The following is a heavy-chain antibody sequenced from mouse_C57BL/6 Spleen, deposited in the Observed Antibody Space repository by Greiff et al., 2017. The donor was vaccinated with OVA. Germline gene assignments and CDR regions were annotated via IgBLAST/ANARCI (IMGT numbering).Heavy chain of an antibody. CDR3: ARSEYYGSSSWFAY. CDR2: IDPSDSYT. J-gene: IGHJ3*01. D-gene: IGHD1-1*01. Sequence: QVQLQQPGAELVMPGASVKLSCKASGYTFTSYWMHWVKQRPGQGLEWIGEIDPSDSYTNYNQKFKGKSTLTVDKSSSTAYMQLSSLTSEDSAVYYCARSEYYGSSSWFAYWGQGTLVTVSA. CDR1: GYTFTSYW. V-gene: IGHV1-69*01.